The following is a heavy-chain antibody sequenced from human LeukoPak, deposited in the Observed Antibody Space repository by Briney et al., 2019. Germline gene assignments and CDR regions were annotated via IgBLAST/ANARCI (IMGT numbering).Heavy chain of an antibody. D-gene: IGHD1-26*01. CDR2: VDPEDGET. V-gene: IGHV1-69-2*01. CDR3: ATVRIVGATTLDY. Sequence: GASVKVPCKASGYTFTDYYMHWVQQAPGKGLEWMGRVDPEDGETIYAEKFQGRVTITADTSTDTAYMELSSLRSEDTAVYYCATVRIVGATTLDYWGQGTLVTVSS. CDR1: GYTFTDYY. J-gene: IGHJ4*02.